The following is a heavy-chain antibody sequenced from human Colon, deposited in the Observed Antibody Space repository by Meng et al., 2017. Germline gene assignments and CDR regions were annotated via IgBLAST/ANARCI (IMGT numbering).Heavy chain of an antibody. CDR1: GYSFTTYA. D-gene: IGHD4-17*01. V-gene: IGHV1-3*01. CDR3: ARGDIDYGDIKRPFDF. CDR2: IDGGNGDT. Sequence: QVQLVESGAGVKGPGASVKVSCKASGYSFTTYAMHWVRQAPGQRPEWMGWIDGGNGDTRYSQRFQGRVTITRDTSATTGYMELSSLRFEDTAVYYCARGDIDYGDIKRPFDFWGQGTLVTVSS. J-gene: IGHJ4*02.